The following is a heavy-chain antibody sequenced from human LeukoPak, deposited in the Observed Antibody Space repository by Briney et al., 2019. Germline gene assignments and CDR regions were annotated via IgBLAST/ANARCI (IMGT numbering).Heavy chain of an antibody. CDR2: IYTSGST. CDR1: GGSISSYY. V-gene: IGHV4-4*07. Sequence: QTSETLSLTCTVSGGSISSYYWSWIRQPAGKGLEWIGRIYTSGSTNYNPSLKSRVTMSVDTSKNQFSLKLSSVTAVDTAVYYCARVRPEGPYYYYYMDVWGKGTTVTVSS. CDR3: ARVRPEGPYYYYYMDV. J-gene: IGHJ6*03.